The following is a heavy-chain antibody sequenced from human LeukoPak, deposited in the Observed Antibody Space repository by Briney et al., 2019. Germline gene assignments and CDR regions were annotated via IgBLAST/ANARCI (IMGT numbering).Heavy chain of an antibody. CDR1: GFTLSSYD. D-gene: IGHD4-23*01. CDR3: AGMGGGNSYSYFFDY. Sequence: GGSLRLSCAASGFTLSSYDTNWVRQAPGKGLEWLSYISDTSDTICYADSVKGRFTISRDNAKNSLYLQMNNLRDEDTAVYYYAGMGGGNSYSYFFDYWGQGTLVTVSS. CDR2: ISDTSDTI. J-gene: IGHJ4*02. V-gene: IGHV3-48*02.